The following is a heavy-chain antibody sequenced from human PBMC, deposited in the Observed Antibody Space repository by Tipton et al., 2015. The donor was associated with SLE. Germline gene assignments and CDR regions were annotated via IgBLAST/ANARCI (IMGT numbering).Heavy chain of an antibody. D-gene: IGHD2-8*01. Sequence: TLSLTCTVSSDSISSGGYYWNRLRQPAGKGLEGIGEINHSGSTNYNPSLQSRVTMSVDTSKNHFSLKLSSVTAADTAVYYCARHDTNYGRNWFDPWGQGTLVTVSS. V-gene: IGHV4-61*09. CDR3: ARHDTNYGRNWFDP. J-gene: IGHJ5*02. CDR2: INHSGST. CDR1: SDSISSGGYY.